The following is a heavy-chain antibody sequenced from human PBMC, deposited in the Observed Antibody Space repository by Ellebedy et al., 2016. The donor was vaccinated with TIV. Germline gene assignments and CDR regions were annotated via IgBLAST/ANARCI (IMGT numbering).Heavy chain of an antibody. J-gene: IGHJ2*01. CDR3: ARFTVTNWYFDL. CDR2: IYTSGST. D-gene: IGHD4-17*01. CDR1: GGSISSYY. V-gene: IGHV4-4*07. Sequence: SETLSLTXTVSGGSISSYYWSWIRQPAGKGLEWIGRIYTSGSTNYNPSLKSRVTISVDRSKNQFSLKLSSVTAADTAVYYCARFTVTNWYFDLWGRGTLVTVSS.